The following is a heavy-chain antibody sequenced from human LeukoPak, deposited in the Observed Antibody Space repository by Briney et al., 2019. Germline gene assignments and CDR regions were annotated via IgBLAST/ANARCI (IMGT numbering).Heavy chain of an antibody. J-gene: IGHJ4*02. Sequence: GGSLRLSCAASGFTFSSYAMHWVRQAPGKGLEWVAVISYDGSNKYYADSVKGRFTISRDNSKNTLYLQMNSLRAEDTAVYYCARSYSSSWSILGYWGQGTLVTVSS. D-gene: IGHD6-13*01. CDR3: ARSYSSSWSILGY. V-gene: IGHV3-30-3*01. CDR2: ISYDGSNK. CDR1: GFTFSSYA.